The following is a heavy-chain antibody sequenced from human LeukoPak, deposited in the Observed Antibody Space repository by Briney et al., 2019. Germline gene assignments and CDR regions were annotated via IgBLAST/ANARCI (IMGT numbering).Heavy chain of an antibody. J-gene: IGHJ4*02. D-gene: IGHD3-22*01. Sequence: GGSLRLSCAAFGFTFSSYGMHWVRQTPGKGLEWVAFIRHDGSYQQYADSVKGRFTVSRDNSKDMVYLQMNSLRTEDTAVYYCAKNRDSSDYPRDFDYWGQGTLVTVSS. CDR2: IRHDGSYQ. CDR3: AKNRDSSDYPRDFDY. V-gene: IGHV3-30*02. CDR1: GFTFSSYG.